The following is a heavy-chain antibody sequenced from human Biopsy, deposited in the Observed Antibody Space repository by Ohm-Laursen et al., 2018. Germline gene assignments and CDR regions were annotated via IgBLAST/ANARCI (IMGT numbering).Heavy chain of an antibody. J-gene: IGHJ3*02. V-gene: IGHV4-4*07. D-gene: IGHD1-26*01. CDR1: GDSIRNYY. Sequence: SQTLSLTCTVSGDSIRNYYWSWIRQAAGQGLEWIGRIYPGGGTIYNPSLKSRVTMSVDTSKNHFSLNQNSVTAADTAVYYCAGIVLGPTNDAFDIWGQGTMVTVSS. CDR3: AGIVLGPTNDAFDI. CDR2: IYPGGGT.